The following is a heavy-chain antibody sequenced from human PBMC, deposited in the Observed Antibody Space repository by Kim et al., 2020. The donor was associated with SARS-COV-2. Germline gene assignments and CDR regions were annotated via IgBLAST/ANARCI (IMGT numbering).Heavy chain of an antibody. J-gene: IGHJ4*02. CDR2: ISYDGSNK. V-gene: IGHV3-30*18. Sequence: GGSLRLSCAASGFTFSSYGMHWVRQAPGKGLEWVAVISYDGSNKYYADSVKGRFTISRDNSKNTLYLQMNSLRAEDTAVYYCAKDLSSFYYYDSSDYWGQGTLVTVSS. CDR3: AKDLSSFYYYDSSDY. D-gene: IGHD3-22*01. CDR1: GFTFSSYG.